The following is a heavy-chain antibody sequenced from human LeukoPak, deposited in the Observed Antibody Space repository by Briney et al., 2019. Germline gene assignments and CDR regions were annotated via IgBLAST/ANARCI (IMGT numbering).Heavy chain of an antibody. D-gene: IGHD1-14*01. V-gene: IGHV3-21*04. CDR3: AKDIATGNRLYYFDY. J-gene: IGHJ4*02. Sequence: GGSLRLSCAASGFTFSSFDMNWVRQAPGKGLEWVSSISTSSRYIYYRDSVKGRFTISRDNAKNSLYLQMNSLRAEDTALYYCAKDIATGNRLYYFDYWGQGTLVTVSS. CDR1: GFTFSSFD. CDR2: ISTSSRYI.